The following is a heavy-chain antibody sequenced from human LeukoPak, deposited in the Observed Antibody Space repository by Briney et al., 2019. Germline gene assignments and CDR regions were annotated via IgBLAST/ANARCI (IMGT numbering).Heavy chain of an antibody. CDR1: GFTFSDYY. CDR3: ARKKRAFDN. J-gene: IGHJ4*02. CDR2: ISSSGSSI. V-gene: IGHV3-11*01. Sequence: GGSLRLSCAASGFTFSDYYMSWIRQTPGKGLEWVSYISSSGSSIYYADAVKGRFTISRDNAKNSLYLQMNSLGAEDTAVYYCARKKRAFDNWGQGTLVTVSS.